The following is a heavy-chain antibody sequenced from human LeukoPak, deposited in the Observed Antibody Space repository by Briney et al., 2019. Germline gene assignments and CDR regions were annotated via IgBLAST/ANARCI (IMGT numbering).Heavy chain of an antibody. V-gene: IGHV3-43D*03. CDR2: ISWDGGST. CDR3: AKSRSYGDYAYYYYMDV. D-gene: IGHD4-17*01. Sequence: GGSLRLSCAASGFTFDDYAMHWVRQAPGKGLEWVSLISWDGGSTYYADSVKGRFTISRDNSKNPLYLQMNSLRAEDTALYYCAKSRSYGDYAYYYYMDVWGKGTTVTVSS. CDR1: GFTFDDYA. J-gene: IGHJ6*03.